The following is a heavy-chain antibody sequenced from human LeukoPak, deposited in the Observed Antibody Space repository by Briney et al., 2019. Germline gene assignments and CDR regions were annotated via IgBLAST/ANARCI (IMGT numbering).Heavy chain of an antibody. CDR1: GGSFSGYY. CDR2: INHSGST. Sequence: SETLTLTCAVYGGSFSGYYWSWIRQPPGKGLEWIGKINHSGSTNYNPSLKSRVTISVDTTTNQFSLKLSSVTTADAAVYYCGGGYDILSGYYPIDYWGQGTLVTVSS. CDR3: GGGYDILSGYYPIDY. V-gene: IGHV4-34*03. J-gene: IGHJ4*02. D-gene: IGHD3-9*01.